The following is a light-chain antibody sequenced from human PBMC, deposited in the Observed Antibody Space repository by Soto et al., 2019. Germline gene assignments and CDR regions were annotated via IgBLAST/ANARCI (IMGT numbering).Light chain of an antibody. CDR2: DVS. Sequence: QSALTQPASVSCSPGQSITISCTGTSSDIGGYNYVSWYQHHPGRAPKLMIYDVSNRPSGVSSRFSGSRSGNTASLTISGLQADDEADYYCSSYTPSTILFGGGTKVTVL. J-gene: IGLJ2*01. CDR1: SSDIGGYNY. CDR3: SSYTPSTIL. V-gene: IGLV2-14*03.